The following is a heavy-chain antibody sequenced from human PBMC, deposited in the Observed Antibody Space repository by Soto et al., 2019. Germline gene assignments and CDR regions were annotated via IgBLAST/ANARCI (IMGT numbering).Heavy chain of an antibody. Sequence: QVQLVESVGGVVQPGRSLRLSCAASGFSFSTYDMHWVRQAPGKGPAWVSVIAYDGKDKHYADSVKGRFTLSRDNSKNTLYVQMNSLRAEDTAVYYCARNSSGRYFDLWGRGTLVTGSS. D-gene: IGHD3-22*01. CDR2: IAYDGKDK. CDR1: GFSFSTYD. J-gene: IGHJ2*01. V-gene: IGHV3-30*04. CDR3: ARNSSGRYFDL.